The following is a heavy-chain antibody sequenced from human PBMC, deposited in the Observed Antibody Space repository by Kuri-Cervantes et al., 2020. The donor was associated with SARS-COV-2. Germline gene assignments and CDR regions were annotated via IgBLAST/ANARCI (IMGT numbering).Heavy chain of an antibody. CDR3: ARDLTVGAVDY. D-gene: IGHD1-26*01. CDR2: INPNSGGT. V-gene: IGHV1-2*02. J-gene: IGHJ4*02. CDR1: GYTFTSYG. Sequence: ASVKVSCKASGYTFTSYGISWVRQAPGQGLEWMGWINPNSGGTNYAQKFQGRVTMTRDTSISTAYMELSRLRSDDTAVYYCARDLTVGAVDYWGQGTLVTVSS.